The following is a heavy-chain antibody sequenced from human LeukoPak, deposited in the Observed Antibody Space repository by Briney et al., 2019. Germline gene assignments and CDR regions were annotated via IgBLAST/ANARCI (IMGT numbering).Heavy chain of an antibody. CDR1: GFTFSSYG. CDR3: AKAQGGVIGFFDY. CDR2: ISYDGSNK. D-gene: IGHD3-10*01. V-gene: IGHV3-30*18. Sequence: GRSLRLSCAASGFTFSSYGMHWVRQAPGKGLEWVAVISYDGSNKYYADSVKGRFTISRDNSKNTLYLQMNSLRAEDTAVYYCAKAQGGVIGFFDYWGQGTLVTVSS. J-gene: IGHJ4*02.